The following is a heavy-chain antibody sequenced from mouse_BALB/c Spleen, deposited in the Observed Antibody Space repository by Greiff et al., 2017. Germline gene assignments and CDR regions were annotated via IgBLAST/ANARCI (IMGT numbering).Heavy chain of an antibody. J-gene: IGHJ1*01. Sequence: VKLMESGAELVRPGTSVKVSCKASGYAFTNYLIEWVKQRPGQGLEWIGVINPGSGGTNYNEKFKGKATLTADKSSSTAYMQLSSLTSDDSAVYFCARSYGNHWYFDVWGAGTTVTVSS. D-gene: IGHD2-1*01. CDR1: GYAFTNYL. V-gene: IGHV1-54*01. CDR3: ARSYGNHWYFDV. CDR2: INPGSGGT.